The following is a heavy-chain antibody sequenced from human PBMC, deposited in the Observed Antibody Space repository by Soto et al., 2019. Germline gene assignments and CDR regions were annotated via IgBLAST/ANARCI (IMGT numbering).Heavy chain of an antibody. V-gene: IGHV3-74*01. Sequence: GGSLRLSCAASGFTFSSYWMHWVRQAPGKGLVWVSRINSDGSSTSYADSVKGRFTISRDNAKNTLYLQMNSLRAEDTAVYYCARDLLYDFWSGYQSVYGMDVWGQGTTVTVSS. CDR3: ARDLLYDFWSGYQSVYGMDV. D-gene: IGHD3-3*01. J-gene: IGHJ6*02. CDR1: GFTFSSYW. CDR2: INSDGSST.